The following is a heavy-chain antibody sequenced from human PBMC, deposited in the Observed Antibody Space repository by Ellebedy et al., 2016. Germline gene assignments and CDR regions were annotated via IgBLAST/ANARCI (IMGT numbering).Heavy chain of an antibody. CDR1: GGSISSGGYS. CDR3: AHSSGYYLYFDY. V-gene: IGHV4-30-2*01. D-gene: IGHD3-22*01. CDR2: IYHSGST. J-gene: IGHJ4*02. Sequence: SETLSLTCAVSGGSISSGGYSWSWIRQPPGKGLEWIGYIYHSGSTYYNPSLKSRVTISVDRSKNQFSLKLSSVTAADTAVYYCAHSSGYYLYFDYWGQGTLVTVSS.